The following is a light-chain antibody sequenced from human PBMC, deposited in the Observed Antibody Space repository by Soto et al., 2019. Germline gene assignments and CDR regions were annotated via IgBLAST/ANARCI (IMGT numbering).Light chain of an antibody. CDR3: QQSYSTPFT. J-gene: IGKJ3*01. CDR1: QSLSSY. CDR2: PAS. V-gene: IGKV1-39*01. Sequence: DIQMTQSPSSLSASGGYRVTITCRARQSLSSYLNWYQQKPWKAPKLLIYPASSLQSWVPSRFSGSGSGTDFTLTISSLQPEDFATYYFQQSYSTPFTFGPGTKVDIK.